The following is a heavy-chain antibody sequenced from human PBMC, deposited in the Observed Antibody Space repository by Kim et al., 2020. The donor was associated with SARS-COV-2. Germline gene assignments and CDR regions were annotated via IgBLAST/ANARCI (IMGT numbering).Heavy chain of an antibody. CDR1: GGTFSSYA. CDR3: ATRSPRGGSGWYWVCAY. D-gene: IGHD6-19*01. J-gene: IGHJ4*02. Sequence: SVKVSCKASGGTFSSYAISWVRQAPGQGLEWMGGIIPIFGTANYAQKFQGRVTITADESTSTAYMELSSLRSEDTAVYYCATRSPRGGSGWYWVCAYWGQGTLVTVSS. CDR2: IIPIFGTA. V-gene: IGHV1-69*13.